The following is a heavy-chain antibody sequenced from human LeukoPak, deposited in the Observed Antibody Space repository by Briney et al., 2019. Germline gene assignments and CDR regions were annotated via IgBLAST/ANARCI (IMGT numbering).Heavy chain of an antibody. CDR3: AREAYDFWSGYDAWYFDY. J-gene: IGHJ4*02. Sequence: QAGGSLRLSCAASGFNFSSYWMHWVRQAPGKGLVWVSRINSDGSSTSYADSVKGRFTISRDNAKNTLYLQMNSLRAEDTAVYYCAREAYDFWSGYDAWYFDYWGQGTLVTVSS. CDR1: GFNFSSYW. D-gene: IGHD3-3*01. CDR2: INSDGSST. V-gene: IGHV3-74*01.